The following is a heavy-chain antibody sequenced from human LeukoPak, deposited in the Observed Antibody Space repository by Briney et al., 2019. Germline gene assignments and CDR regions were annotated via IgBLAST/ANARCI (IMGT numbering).Heavy chain of an antibody. V-gene: IGHV1-46*01. CDR1: GYTFTSYY. J-gene: IGHJ4*02. CDR3: ARVGGYDSSGYYYFDY. CDR2: INPSGGST. D-gene: IGHD3-22*01. Sequence: ASVKVSCKASGYTFTSYYMHWVRQAPGQGLEWMGIINPSGGSTSYAQKFQGRVTMTRDASTSTVYMELSSLRSEDTAVYYCARVGGYDSSGYYYFDYWGQGTLVTVSS.